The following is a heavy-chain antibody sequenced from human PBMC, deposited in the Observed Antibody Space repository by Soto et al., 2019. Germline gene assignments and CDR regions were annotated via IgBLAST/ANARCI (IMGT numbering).Heavy chain of an antibody. D-gene: IGHD3-9*01. Sequence: EGSLRLSCTASGFTFTKFAMHWVRRAPGKGLEWVAVLSYDGSEEYYADCVKGRFTISRDNSRNTLYHHFTTLRAEDTAVYYCARDRDEILTGYHDYWGQGTVVTVSS. V-gene: IGHV3-30-3*01. CDR3: ARDRDEILTGYHDY. CDR1: GFTFTKFA. CDR2: LSYDGSEE. J-gene: IGHJ4*02.